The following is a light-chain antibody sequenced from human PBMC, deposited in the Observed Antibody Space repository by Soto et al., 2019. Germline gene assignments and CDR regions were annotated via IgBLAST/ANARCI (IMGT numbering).Light chain of an antibody. Sequence: DIQMTQSPSTLSASVGVRVTITCRASQSISSWLAWYQQKPGKAPKLLIYDASSLESGVPSRFSGSGSGTEFTLTISSLQPADFATYYCQQYDSYSWTFGQEPKVDIK. J-gene: IGKJ1*01. CDR3: QQYDSYSWT. CDR2: DAS. CDR1: QSISSW. V-gene: IGKV1-5*01.